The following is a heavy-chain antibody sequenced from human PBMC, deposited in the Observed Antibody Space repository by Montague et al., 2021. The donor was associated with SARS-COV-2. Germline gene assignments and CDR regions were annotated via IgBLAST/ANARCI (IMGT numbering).Heavy chain of an antibody. J-gene: IGHJ6*02. CDR2: IYYSGST. CDR1: GGSISSSSYY. V-gene: IGHV4-39*07. D-gene: IGHD6-13*01. Sequence: SETLSLTCTVSGGSISSSSYYWGWIRQPPGKGLEWIVSIYYSGSTYYNPSLKSRVTISVDTSKNQFSLKLSSVTAADTAVYYCARVGRQQLVRLSGMDVGGQGPRSPSP. CDR3: ARVGRQQLVRLSGMDV.